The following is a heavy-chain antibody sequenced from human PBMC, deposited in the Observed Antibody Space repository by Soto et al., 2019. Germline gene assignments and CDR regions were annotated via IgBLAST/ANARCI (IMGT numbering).Heavy chain of an antibody. Sequence: QVQLVQSGAEVKKPGSSVKVSCKASGGTFSSYAISWVRQAPGQGLEWMGGIIPIFGTANYAQKFQGRVTITAEESARTAYMELSSLRSEETAGYYCATPGRPLGSDYGMDVWGQGTTVTVSS. CDR1: GGTFSSYA. J-gene: IGHJ6*02. CDR3: ATPGRPLGSDYGMDV. CDR2: IIPIFGTA. V-gene: IGHV1-69*12.